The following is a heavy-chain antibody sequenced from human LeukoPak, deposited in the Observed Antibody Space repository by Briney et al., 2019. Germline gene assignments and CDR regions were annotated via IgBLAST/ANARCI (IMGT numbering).Heavy chain of an antibody. D-gene: IGHD6-19*01. CDR2: ISSSSSYI. CDR1: GFPFSAYS. J-gene: IGHJ4*02. CDR3: ARGRSVSGTPEFDY. Sequence: GGSLRLSCAASGFPFSAYSMNWVRQAPGKGLEWVSSISSSSSYIYYADSEKGRFTISRDNAKNSLYLQLNSLRAEDTAVFYCARGRSVSGTPEFDYWGQGTLVTVSS. V-gene: IGHV3-21*01.